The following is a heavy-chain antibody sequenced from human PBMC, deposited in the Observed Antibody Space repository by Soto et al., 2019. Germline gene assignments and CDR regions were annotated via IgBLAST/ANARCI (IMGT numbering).Heavy chain of an antibody. CDR1: GGSISNGGYY. V-gene: IGHV4-31*03. Sequence: QVQLQESGPGLLKPSQTLSLTCTLSGGSISNGGYYWSWIRQHPEKGLEWIAYIYHSGTTYYNPSLQSRVKVSMDKSKNQFSLSLSFVTGAEPAVYYCARRLNPWSHFDAFDIWGQGTMVTVSS. D-gene: IGHD1-26*01. CDR2: IYHSGTT. CDR3: ARRLNPWSHFDAFDI. J-gene: IGHJ3*02.